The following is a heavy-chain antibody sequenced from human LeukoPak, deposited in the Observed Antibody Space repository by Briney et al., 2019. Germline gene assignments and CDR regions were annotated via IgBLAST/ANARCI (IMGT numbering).Heavy chain of an antibody. Sequence: ASVKVSCKASGYTFTGYYMHWVRQAPGQGLEWMGWINPYSGGTNYAQKLQGRVTMTTDISTSTAYMELRSLRSDDTAVYYCASRGSYYDAFDIWGQGTLGTVSS. CDR2: INPYSGGT. V-gene: IGHV1-2*02. CDR3: ASRGSYYDAFDI. D-gene: IGHD1-26*01. J-gene: IGHJ3*02. CDR1: GYTFTGYY.